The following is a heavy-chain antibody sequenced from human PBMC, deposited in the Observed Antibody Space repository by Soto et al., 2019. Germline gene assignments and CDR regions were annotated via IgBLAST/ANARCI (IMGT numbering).Heavy chain of an antibody. Sequence: DSVKVSCKAAGYTFTGYYMHWVRQAPGQGLEWMGWINPNSGGTNYAQKFQGWVTMTRDTSISTAYMELSRLRSDDTAVYYCARERLGLINYYATDVWGQGPTVSVS. V-gene: IGHV1-2*04. CDR1: GYTFTGYY. CDR2: INPNSGGT. D-gene: IGHD3-16*01. CDR3: ARERLGLINYYATDV. J-gene: IGHJ6*02.